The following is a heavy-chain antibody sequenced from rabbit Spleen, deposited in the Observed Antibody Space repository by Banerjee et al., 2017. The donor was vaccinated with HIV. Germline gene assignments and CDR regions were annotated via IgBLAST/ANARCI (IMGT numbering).Heavy chain of an antibody. CDR2: IDPVFGST. CDR1: GFSFSNKA. V-gene: IGHV1S47*01. J-gene: IGHJ4*01. D-gene: IGHD3-1*01. Sequence: QQQLVESGGGLVKPGASLTLTCKASGFSFSNKAVMCWVRQAPGKGLEWIGYIDPVFGSTYYATWVNGRFTISSHNAQNTVDLQMNSLTAADTATYFCVRDTWHFKLWGPGTLVTVS. CDR3: VRDTWHFKL.